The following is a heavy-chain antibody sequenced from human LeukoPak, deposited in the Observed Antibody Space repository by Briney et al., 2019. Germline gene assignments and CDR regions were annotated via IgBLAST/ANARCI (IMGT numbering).Heavy chain of an antibody. CDR1: GFTFSSYS. D-gene: IGHD1-26*01. CDR3: ARDCASGSYYAPPDY. V-gene: IGHV3-48*01. CDR2: ISSSSTI. Sequence: GGSLRLSCAASGFTFSSYSMNWVRQAPGKGLEWVSYISSSSTIYYADSVKGRFTISRDNAKNSLYLQMNSLRAEDTAVYYCARDCASGSYYAPPDYWGQGTLVTVSS. J-gene: IGHJ4*02.